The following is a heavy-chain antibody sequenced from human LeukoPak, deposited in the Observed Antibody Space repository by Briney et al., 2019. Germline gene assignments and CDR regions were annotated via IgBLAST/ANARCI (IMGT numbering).Heavy chain of an antibody. CDR3: ARAVTTVTLNDAFDI. CDR1: GGSISRSNCY. V-gene: IGHV4-39*07. Sequence: SETLSLTCTVSGGSISRSNCYWGWIRQPPGKGLEWIASIHYSGSTYYNPSLKSRVTISVDTSKNQFSLKLSSVTAADTAVYYCARAVTTVTLNDAFDIWGQGTMVTVSS. J-gene: IGHJ3*02. D-gene: IGHD4-17*01. CDR2: IHYSGST.